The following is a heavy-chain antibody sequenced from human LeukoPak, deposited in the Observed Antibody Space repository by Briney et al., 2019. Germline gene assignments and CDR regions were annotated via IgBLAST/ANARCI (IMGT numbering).Heavy chain of an antibody. J-gene: IGHJ3*02. V-gene: IGHV1-18*01. CDR3: ARGALTTIFGVVIISRGHAFDI. D-gene: IGHD3-3*01. Sequence: ASVKVSCKASGYTFTSYGISWVRQAPGQGLEWMGWISAYNGNTNYAQKPQGRVTMTTETSTSTAYMELRSLRSDDTAVYYCARGALTTIFGVVIISRGHAFDIWGQGTMVTVSS. CDR1: GYTFTSYG. CDR2: ISAYNGNT.